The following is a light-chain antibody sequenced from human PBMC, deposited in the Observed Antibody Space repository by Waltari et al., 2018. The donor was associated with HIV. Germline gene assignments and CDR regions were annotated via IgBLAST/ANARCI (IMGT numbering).Light chain of an antibody. Sequence: QSVLTQPPSVSGAPGQRVTISCTGSSANIGAGYDVHWYQQLPGTAPKLVIYGDNNRPSGVPDRFSGSKSGTSASLAIAGLQAEDEAIYYCQSYDSSLLFGGGTKLTVL. CDR1: SANIGAGYD. CDR2: GDN. CDR3: QSYDSSLL. J-gene: IGLJ2*01. V-gene: IGLV1-40*01.